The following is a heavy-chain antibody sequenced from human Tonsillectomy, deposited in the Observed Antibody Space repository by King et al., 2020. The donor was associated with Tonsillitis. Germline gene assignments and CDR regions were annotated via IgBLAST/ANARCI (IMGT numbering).Heavy chain of an antibody. CDR1: GYTFTSYG. D-gene: IGHD4-23*01. CDR3: ARGHDYGGNSVNWFDP. Sequence: VQLVESGAEVKKPGASVKVSCKASGYTFTSYGISWVRQAPGQGLDWMGWISAYNGNTNYAQKLQGRVTMTTDTSTSTAYMELRSRRSDDTAVYYCARGHDYGGNSVNWFDPWGQGTLVTVSS. J-gene: IGHJ5*02. V-gene: IGHV1-18*01. CDR2: ISAYNGNT.